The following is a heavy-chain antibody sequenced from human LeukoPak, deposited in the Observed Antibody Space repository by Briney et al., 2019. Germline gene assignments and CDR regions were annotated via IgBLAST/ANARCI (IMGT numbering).Heavy chain of an antibody. CDR1: GFTFSSYW. CDR2: ISYDGSNK. Sequence: GGSLRLSCAASGFTFSSYWMSWVRQAPGKGLEWVAVISYDGSNKYYADSVKGRFTISRDNSKNTLYLQMNSLRAEDTAVYYCAKDRSRIRDWFDPWGQGTLVTVSS. CDR3: AKDRSRIRDWFDP. J-gene: IGHJ5*02. V-gene: IGHV3-30*18.